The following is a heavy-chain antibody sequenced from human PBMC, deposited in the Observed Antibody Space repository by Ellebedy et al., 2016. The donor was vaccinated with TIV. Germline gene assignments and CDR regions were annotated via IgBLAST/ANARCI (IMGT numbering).Heavy chain of an antibody. Sequence: MPSETLSLTCTVSGGSISSYYWSWIRQPPGQGLEWIGDIHHSGNSNIHPSLKSQVTRSLDTSKNQFSLDLSSVTAADTATYYCARDLGRYGMDVWGQGTTVTVSS. CDR3: ARDLGRYGMDV. V-gene: IGHV4-59*01. J-gene: IGHJ6*02. CDR1: GGSISSYY. CDR2: IHHSGNS.